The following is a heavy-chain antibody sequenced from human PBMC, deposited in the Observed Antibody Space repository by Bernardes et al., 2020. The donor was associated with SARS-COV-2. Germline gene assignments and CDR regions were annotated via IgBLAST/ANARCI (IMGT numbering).Heavy chain of an antibody. V-gene: IGHV3-53*01. CDR3: ARDLLSWGADYGDYVRYWYFDV. J-gene: IGHJ2*01. D-gene: IGHD4-17*01. CDR1: GFAVSTNY. CDR2: MYSGGNA. Sequence: GGSLRLSCVASGFAVSTNYMTWVRQAPGKGLEWCSVMYSGGNADYTDSVKGRFTVSRDDSKNTLFLQMNSLRAEDTAVYYCARDLLSWGADYGDYVRYWYFDVWGRGTLVTVSS.